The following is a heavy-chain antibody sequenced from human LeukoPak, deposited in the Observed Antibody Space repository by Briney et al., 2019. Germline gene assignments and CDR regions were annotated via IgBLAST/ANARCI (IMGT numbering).Heavy chain of an antibody. D-gene: IGHD3-10*01. CDR2: IYYSGST. Sequence: SETLSLTCTVSGGSISSSSYYWGWIRQPPGKGLERIGSIYYSGSTYYNPSLKSRVTISVDTSKNQFSLKLSSVTAADTAVYYCARVTYYGSGSYYNDYYYYMDVWGKGTTVTVSS. J-gene: IGHJ6*03. CDR1: GGSISSSSYY. V-gene: IGHV4-39*07. CDR3: ARVTYYGSGSYYNDYYYYMDV.